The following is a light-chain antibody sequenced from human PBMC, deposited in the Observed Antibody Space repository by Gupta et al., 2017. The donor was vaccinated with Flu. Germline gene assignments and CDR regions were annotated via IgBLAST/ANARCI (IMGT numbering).Light chain of an antibody. CDR3: QQDNSYSRT. J-gene: IGKJ1*01. V-gene: IGKV1-5*03. Sequence: IQFPHSPSTLSASVGDRVTITRRASQSVNSWLAWYQQKPGKAPKLLIYKASSLESGVPSRFSGSGSGTEFTLTISSLQYDDFATYYCQQDNSYSRTFGQGTKVELK. CDR2: KAS. CDR1: QSVNSW.